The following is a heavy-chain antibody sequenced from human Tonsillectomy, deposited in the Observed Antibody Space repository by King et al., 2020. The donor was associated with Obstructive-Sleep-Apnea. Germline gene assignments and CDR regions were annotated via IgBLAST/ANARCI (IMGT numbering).Heavy chain of an antibody. CDR1: GFTVSRYW. CDR3: SRELYGDYGVDY. D-gene: IGHD4-17*01. Sequence: VQLVESGGGLVQPGGSLRLSCAASGFTVSRYWMHWVRQAPGKGLVWVSGIKSDGSSTSYADSVKGRFTISRDNAKNTLYLQMNRLRADDTAVYYCSRELYGDYGVDYWGQGTLVTVSS. CDR2: IKSDGSST. J-gene: IGHJ4*02. V-gene: IGHV3-74*01.